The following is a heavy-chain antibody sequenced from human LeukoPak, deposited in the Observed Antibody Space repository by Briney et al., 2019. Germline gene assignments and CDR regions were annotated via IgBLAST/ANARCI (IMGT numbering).Heavy chain of an antibody. J-gene: IGHJ5*02. V-gene: IGHV3-23*01. CDR2: ISGSGGST. CDR3: AKSPIRDIVVVPAALNWFDP. D-gene: IGHD2-2*01. CDR1: GFTFSSYA. Sequence: GGSLRLSCAASGFTFSSYAMSWVRQAPGKGLEWVSAISGSGGSTYYADSVKGRFTISRDNSKNTLYLQMKSLRAEDTAVYYCAKSPIRDIVVVPAALNWFDPWGQGTLVTVSS.